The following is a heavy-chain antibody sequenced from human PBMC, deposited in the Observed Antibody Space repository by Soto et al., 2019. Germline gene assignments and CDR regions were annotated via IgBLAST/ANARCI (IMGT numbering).Heavy chain of an antibody. J-gene: IGHJ4*02. Sequence: QVQLVQSGAEVKKPGSSVKVSCTASGDTFNFYTINWVRQAPGQGLEWVGRVNPIVGMSNSAQKFQGRVTVTADKSTSKAHLFPTSLKSEDTAVYYCATSYVSGSTHFDFWGQGTLVTVSS. CDR1: GDTFNFYT. CDR2: VNPIVGMS. CDR3: ATSYVSGSTHFDF. D-gene: IGHD3-10*01. V-gene: IGHV1-69*02.